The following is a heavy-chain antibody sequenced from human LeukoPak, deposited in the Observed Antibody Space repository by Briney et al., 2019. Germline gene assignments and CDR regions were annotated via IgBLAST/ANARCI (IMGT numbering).Heavy chain of an antibody. J-gene: IGHJ4*02. CDR3: ATGTGGSYTRGTYYIDY. V-gene: IGHV3-23*01. CDR2: ISGSGDRT. Sequence: GGSLRLSCAASGLGFSSAMNWVRQAPGKGLEWVSAISGSGDRTYYGDSVKGRFTISRDNSKNTLYLQMSSLRAKDTAVYYCATGTGGSYTRGTYYIDYWGQGALVTVSS. D-gene: IGHD1-26*01. CDR1: GLGFSSA.